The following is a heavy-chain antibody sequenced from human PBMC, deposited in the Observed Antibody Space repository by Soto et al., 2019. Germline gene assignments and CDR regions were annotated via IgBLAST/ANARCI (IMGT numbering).Heavy chain of an antibody. D-gene: IGHD3-10*01. J-gene: IGHJ4*02. CDR2: INHSGST. CDR1: GGSFSGYY. Sequence: PSETLSLTCAVYGGSFSGYYWSWIRQPPGKGLEWIGEINHSGSTNYNPSLKSRVTISVDTSKNQFSLKLSSVTAADTAGYYCARVAWFGTIDYWGQGTLVTVSS. V-gene: IGHV4-34*01. CDR3: ARVAWFGTIDY.